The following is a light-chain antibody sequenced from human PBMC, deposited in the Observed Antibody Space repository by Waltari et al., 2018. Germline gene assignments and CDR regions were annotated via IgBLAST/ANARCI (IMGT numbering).Light chain of an antibody. J-gene: IGLJ2*01. Sequence: SYELTQPPSVSVSPGQTASITCSGAQLGNKSVSWYQQKPRQSPVLIIDQGTKRPSGIPERLSGSNSGNTATLTISGTQVMDEGDYYCQAWDTISAGLGGGTKLTVL. V-gene: IGLV3-1*01. CDR2: QGT. CDR3: QAWDTISAG. CDR1: QLGNKS.